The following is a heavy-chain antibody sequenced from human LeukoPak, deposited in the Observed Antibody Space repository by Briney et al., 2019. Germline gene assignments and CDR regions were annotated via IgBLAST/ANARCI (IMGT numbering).Heavy chain of an antibody. J-gene: IGHJ3*02. CDR3: AREVRGSYFPCDAFDI. CDR1: GYTFTGYY. Sequence: ASVKVSCKASGYTFTGYYMHWVRQAPGQGLEWMGWISPNSGGTNYAQKFQGRVTMTRDTSISTAYMELSRLRSDDTAVYYCAREVRGSYFPCDAFDIWGQGTMVTVSS. D-gene: IGHD1-26*01. CDR2: ISPNSGGT. V-gene: IGHV1-2*02.